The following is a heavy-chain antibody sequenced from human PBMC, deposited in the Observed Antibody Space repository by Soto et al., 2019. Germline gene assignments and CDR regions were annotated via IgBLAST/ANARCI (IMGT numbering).Heavy chain of an antibody. CDR1: GGTFSTNA. D-gene: IGHD3-16*02. J-gene: IGHJ6*02. CDR3: TRGPARKWKQLLSAEMYYYFAFDV. CDR2: IIPIFGTT. Sequence: QVQLVQSGAEVKKPGSSVKVSCKASGGTFSTNAISWVRQAPGQGLEWMGGIIPIFGTTNHAQKFQGRVTIIAXEXTXTSXMELSSLRSEDTAVYYCTRGPARKWKQLLSAEMYYYFAFDVWGQGTAVTVSS. V-gene: IGHV1-69*12.